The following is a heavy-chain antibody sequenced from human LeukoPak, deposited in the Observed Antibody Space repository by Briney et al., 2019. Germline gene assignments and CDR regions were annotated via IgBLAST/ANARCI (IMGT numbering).Heavy chain of an antibody. Sequence: GGSLRLSCAASGFIFTDYGMHWVRQAPGKGLEWVAVISNDGIDKYFADSVKGRFTISRDNSKNTLYLQMNSLRAEDTAVYYCAKVAATLFGFFDFWGQAALATVSS. CDR1: GFIFTDYG. J-gene: IGHJ4*02. D-gene: IGHD3-10*02. CDR2: ISNDGIDK. V-gene: IGHV3-30*18. CDR3: AKVAATLFGFFDF.